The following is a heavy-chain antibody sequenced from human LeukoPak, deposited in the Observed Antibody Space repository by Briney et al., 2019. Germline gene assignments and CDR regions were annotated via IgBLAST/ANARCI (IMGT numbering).Heavy chain of an antibody. J-gene: IGHJ3*02. CDR3: ARDSGPGTTVTRAYDAFDI. Sequence: SETLSLTCTVSGGSISSGSYYWSWIRQPAGKGLEWIGRIYTSGSTNYNPSLKSRVTMSVDTSKNQFSLKLSSVTAADTAVYYCARDSGPGTTVTRAYDAFDIWGQGTMVTVSS. V-gene: IGHV4-61*02. D-gene: IGHD4-17*01. CDR1: GGSISSGSYY. CDR2: IYTSGST.